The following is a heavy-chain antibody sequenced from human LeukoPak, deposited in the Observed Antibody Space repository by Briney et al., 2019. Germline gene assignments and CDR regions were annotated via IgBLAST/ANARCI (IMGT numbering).Heavy chain of an antibody. J-gene: IGHJ4*02. D-gene: IGHD3-22*01. CDR1: GFTFSSYA. CDR3: AKQTRGVVVITGFDY. Sequence: PGGSLRLSCAASGFTFSSYAMSWVRQAPGKGLEWVSAISGSGGSTYYADSVKGRFTISRDNSKNTLYLQMNSLRAEDTAVYYCAKQTRGVVVITGFDYWGQGTLVTVSS. V-gene: IGHV3-23*01. CDR2: ISGSGGST.